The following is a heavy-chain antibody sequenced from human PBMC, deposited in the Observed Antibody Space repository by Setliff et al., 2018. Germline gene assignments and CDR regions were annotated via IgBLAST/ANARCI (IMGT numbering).Heavy chain of an antibody. V-gene: IGHV2-5*02. CDR3: AYRRKMSARYDALEV. CDR1: GFSLSDFGVG. D-gene: IGHD2-15*01. CDR2: IYWDGDE. J-gene: IGHJ3*01. Sequence: SGLPGEPTQTLTLTCSFSGFSLSDFGVGVGWIRQPPGKATEWLALIYWDGDEHYTPSLEKRLTITKDTSKNQLVLTVSNMDSIDTATYFCAYRRKMSARYDALEVWGQGTLVTVS.